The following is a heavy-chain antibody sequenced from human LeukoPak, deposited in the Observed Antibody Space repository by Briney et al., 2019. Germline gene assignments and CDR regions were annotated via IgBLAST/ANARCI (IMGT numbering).Heavy chain of an antibody. CDR2: IIPIFGTA. CDR1: GGTFSSYA. CDR3: ARLIVATIRGIGYFAY. D-gene: IGHD5-12*01. Sequence: SVKVSCKASGGTFSSYAISWVRQAPGQGLEWMGGIIPIFGTANYAQKFQGRVTITTDESTSTAYMELSSLRSEDTAVDYCARLIVATIRGIGYFAYWGQGTLVTVSS. J-gene: IGHJ4*02. V-gene: IGHV1-69*05.